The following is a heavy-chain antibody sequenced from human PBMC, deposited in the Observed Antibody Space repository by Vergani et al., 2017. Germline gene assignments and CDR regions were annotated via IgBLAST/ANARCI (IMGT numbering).Heavy chain of an antibody. D-gene: IGHD2-2*02. CDR1: GFTFSSYS. CDR3: ARDRVVVPAAIAYLTSDAFDI. CDR2: ISSSSSYI. V-gene: IGHV3-21*01. Sequence: EVQLVESGGGLVKPGGSLRLSCAASGFTFSSYSMNWVRQAPGKGLEWVSSISSSSSYIYYADSVKGRFTISRDNAKNSLYLQMNSLRAEDTAVYYCARDRVVVPAAIAYLTSDAFDIWGQGTMVTVSS. J-gene: IGHJ3*02.